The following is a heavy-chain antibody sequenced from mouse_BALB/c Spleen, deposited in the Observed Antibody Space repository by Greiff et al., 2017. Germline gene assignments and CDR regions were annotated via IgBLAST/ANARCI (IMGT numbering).Heavy chain of an antibody. CDR3: ARGRDGYSYDFDY. J-gene: IGHJ2*01. CDR2: ISSGGST. D-gene: IGHD2-3*01. CDR1: GFTFSSYA. V-gene: IGHV5-6-5*01. Sequence: EVQVVESGGGLVKPGGSLKLSCAASGFTFSSYAMSWVRQTPEKRLEWVASISSGGSTYYPDSVKGRFTISRDNARNILYLQMSSLRSEDTAMYYCARGRDGYSYDFDYWGQGTTLTVSA.